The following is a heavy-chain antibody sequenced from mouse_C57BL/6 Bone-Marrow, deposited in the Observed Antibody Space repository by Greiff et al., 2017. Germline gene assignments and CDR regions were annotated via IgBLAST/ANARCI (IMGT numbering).Heavy chain of an antibody. CDR2: MHPNGGSP. V-gene: IGHV1-64*01. J-gene: IGHJ4*01. Sequence: VQLQQPGAELVKPGASVKLSCKASGYTFTNYWMHWVKQRPGQGLEWIGMMHPNGGSPDYNEQFKSEATLSVDKSSRTAYMEISSLTSEDSAVYYCARSYDYDDYTMDYWGQGTSVTVSS. D-gene: IGHD2-4*01. CDR1: GYTFTNYW. CDR3: ARSYDYDDYTMDY.